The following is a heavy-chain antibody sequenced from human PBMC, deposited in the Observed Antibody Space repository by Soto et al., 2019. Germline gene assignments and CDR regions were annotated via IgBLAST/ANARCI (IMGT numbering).Heavy chain of an antibody. CDR2: VSPENRNA. Sequence: ASVKVSCKASGYTFTGYYMHWVRQAPGQGLEYMGWVSPENRNAGYAPQFRGRVSMTADTSINTVYLELTTLTYEDTAVYYCEVTTGYWGQGTMVTVSS. V-gene: IGHV1-8*02. D-gene: IGHD4-17*01. CDR1: GYTFTGYY. J-gene: IGHJ4*02. CDR3: EVTTGY.